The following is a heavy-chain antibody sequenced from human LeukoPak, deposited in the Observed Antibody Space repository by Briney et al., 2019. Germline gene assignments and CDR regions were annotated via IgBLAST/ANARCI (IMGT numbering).Heavy chain of an antibody. CDR1: GYTFTSYY. CDR2: INPSGGST. D-gene: IGHD1-26*01. Sequence: ASVKVSCKASGYTFTSYYMHWVRQAPGQGLEWMGIINPSGGSTTYAQKFQGRVTMTEDTSTDTAYMELSSLRSEDTAVYYCAAVRRGSYNFDYWGQGTLVTVSS. J-gene: IGHJ4*02. CDR3: AAVRRGSYNFDY. V-gene: IGHV1-46*01.